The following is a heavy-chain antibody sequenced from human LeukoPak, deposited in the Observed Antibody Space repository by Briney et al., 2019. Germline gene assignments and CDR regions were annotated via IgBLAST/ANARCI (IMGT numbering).Heavy chain of an antibody. J-gene: IGHJ3*02. V-gene: IGHV3-23*01. CDR2: ISGSGGST. CDR3: AREGPIVVVVAATRAVNGRYAFDI. D-gene: IGHD2-15*01. CDR1: GFTFSSYA. Sequence: GGSLRLSCAASGFTFSSYAMSWVRQAPGKGLEWVSAISGSGGSTYYADSVKGRFTISRDNSKNTLYLQMNSLRAEDTAVYYCAREGPIVVVVAATRAVNGRYAFDIWGQGTMVTVSS.